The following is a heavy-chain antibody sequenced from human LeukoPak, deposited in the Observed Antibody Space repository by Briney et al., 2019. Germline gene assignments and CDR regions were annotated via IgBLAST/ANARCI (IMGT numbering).Heavy chain of an antibody. V-gene: IGHV4-59*01. J-gene: IGHJ4*02. CDR3: GRWGYFDSGNYFVVDY. CDR2: IHYYGDT. Sequence: SETLSLTCTVSGDSIRNYYWNWIRQAPGKALEWIGHIHYYGDTAYNFSLKSRVTISMDTSKNQFSLKLSSVTAADTAVYYCGRWGYFDSGNYFVVDYWGQGTVVTVSS. CDR1: GDSIRNYY. D-gene: IGHD3-22*01.